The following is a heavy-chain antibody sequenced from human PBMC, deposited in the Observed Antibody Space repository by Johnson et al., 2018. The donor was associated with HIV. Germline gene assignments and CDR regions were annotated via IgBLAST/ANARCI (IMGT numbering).Heavy chain of an antibody. V-gene: IGHV3-30-3*01. J-gene: IGHJ3*02. CDR2: ISYDGSNK. Sequence: QVQLVESGGGLIQPGGSLRLSCAASGFTVNSNAMNWVRQAPGKGLEWVAVISYDGSNKYYADSVKGRFTISRDNSKNTLYLQMNSLRAEDTAVYYCTGRDLLRAFDIWGQGTMVTVSS. CDR1: GFTVNSNA. CDR3: TGRDLLRAFDI. D-gene: IGHD2-15*01.